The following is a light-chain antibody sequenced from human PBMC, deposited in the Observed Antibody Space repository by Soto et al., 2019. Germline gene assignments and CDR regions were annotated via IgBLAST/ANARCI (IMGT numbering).Light chain of an antibody. CDR2: EVS. CDR1: NSDIGSYNY. J-gene: IGLJ1*01. Sequence: QSVLTQPASVSGSSGQSITISCSGTNSDIGSYNYVSWYLQHPGKAPKLIVLEVSNRPSGISDRFSGSKSGNTAYLTISGLQTEDEAVYYCKSFTSSNTLNYVFGNGTKVTVL. CDR3: KSFTSSNTLNYV. V-gene: IGLV2-14*01.